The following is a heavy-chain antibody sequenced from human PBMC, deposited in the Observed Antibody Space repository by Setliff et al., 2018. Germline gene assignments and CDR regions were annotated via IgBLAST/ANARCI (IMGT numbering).Heavy chain of an antibody. CDR3: ARDRILMDSSAVDGDLYYYYYGMDV. V-gene: IGHV3-30*04. J-gene: IGHJ6*02. CDR1: GFTFSSYA. Sequence: PGGSLRLSCAASGFTFSSYAMHWVRQAPGKGLEWVAVISYDGSNKYYADSVKGRFTISRGNAKNSLYLQMNSLRAEDTAVYYCARDRILMDSSAVDGDLYYYYYGMDVWGQGTTVTVSS. D-gene: IGHD6-19*01. CDR2: ISYDGSNK.